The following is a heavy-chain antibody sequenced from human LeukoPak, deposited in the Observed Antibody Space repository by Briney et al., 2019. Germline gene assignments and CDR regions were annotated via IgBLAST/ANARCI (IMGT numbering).Heavy chain of an antibody. CDR1: GFTFSSYA. CDR2: ISGSSDST. J-gene: IGHJ6*03. V-gene: IGHV3-23*01. Sequence: GGSLRLSCAASGFTFSSYAMSWVRQAPGKGLEWVSAISGSSDSTYYADSMKGRFTISRDNSKNSLYLQMNSLRAEDTALYYCAKDWVSYGDYASRGRYYYYYMDVWGKGTTVTVSS. CDR3: AKDWVSYGDYASRGRYYYYYMDV. D-gene: IGHD4-17*01.